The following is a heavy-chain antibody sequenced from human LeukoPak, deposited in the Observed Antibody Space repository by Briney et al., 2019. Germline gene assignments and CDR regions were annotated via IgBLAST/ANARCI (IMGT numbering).Heavy chain of an antibody. D-gene: IGHD3-10*01. CDR3: ARVREYYGSGSPAGY. Sequence: GGSLRLSCAASGFTFSDYYMSWIRQAPGKGLEWVSYISSSGSTIYYADSVKGRFTISRDNAKNSLYLQMNSLRAEDTAVYHCARVREYYGSGSPAGYWGQGTLVTVSS. J-gene: IGHJ4*02. CDR1: GFTFSDYY. CDR2: ISSSGSTI. V-gene: IGHV3-11*01.